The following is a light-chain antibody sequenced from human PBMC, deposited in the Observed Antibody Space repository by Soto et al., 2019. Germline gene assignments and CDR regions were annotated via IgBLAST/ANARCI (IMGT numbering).Light chain of an antibody. Sequence: EIVLTQSPATLSLSPGESSTLSCRASRSVSNYLAWYQQKPGQAPRLLIYDASSRPTDIPARFSGSGSGTDFTLTISSLEPEDFAVYYCQQRTRWPMTFGQGTRLEIK. CDR2: DAS. CDR1: RSVSNY. J-gene: IGKJ5*01. V-gene: IGKV3-11*01. CDR3: QQRTRWPMT.